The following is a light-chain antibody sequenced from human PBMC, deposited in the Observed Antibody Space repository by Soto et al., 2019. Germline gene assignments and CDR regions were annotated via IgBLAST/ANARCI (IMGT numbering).Light chain of an antibody. CDR2: EAA. Sequence: DIQMTQSPSTLSASVGDRVTITCRASQSISSWLAWYQQKPGKAPHLLIYEAASLESGVPSRFSGSGSGTEFTLAISSLQPDDFATYYCQQYKTYPLPFGGGPKADIK. V-gene: IGKV1-5*01. J-gene: IGKJ4*01. CDR1: QSISSW. CDR3: QQYKTYPLP.